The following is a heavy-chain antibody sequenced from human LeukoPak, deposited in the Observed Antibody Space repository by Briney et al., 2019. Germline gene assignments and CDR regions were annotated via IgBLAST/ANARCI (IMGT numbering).Heavy chain of an antibody. V-gene: IGHV4-34*01. J-gene: IGHJ3*02. D-gene: IGHD3-22*01. CDR1: GGSFSGYY. Sequence: PSETLSLTCAHYGGSFSGYYWSWIRQPPGKGLEWIGEINHSGSTNYNPSLKSRVTMSVDTSKNQFSLKLSSVTAADTAVYYCARDRAYYDSSGYYWGAFDIWGQGTMVTVSS. CDR2: INHSGST. CDR3: ARDRAYYDSSGYYWGAFDI.